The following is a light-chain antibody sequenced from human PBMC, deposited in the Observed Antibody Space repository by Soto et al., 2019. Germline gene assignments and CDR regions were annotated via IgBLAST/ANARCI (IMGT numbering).Light chain of an antibody. V-gene: IGLV1-47*02. CDR2: SNN. J-gene: IGLJ2*01. Sequence: QSVLTQPPSASGTPGQRVFISCSGSSSNIGGTNYAYWYQQLPGAATKLLMHSNNLRPSGVPERISGSKSGTSASLAISGLRFEDEAVYYCASCDDRVGAVNFGGGTQGTV. CDR3: ASCDDRVGAVN. CDR1: SSNIGGTNY.